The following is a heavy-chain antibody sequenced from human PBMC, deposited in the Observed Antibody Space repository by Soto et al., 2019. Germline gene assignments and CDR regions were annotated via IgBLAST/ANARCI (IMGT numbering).Heavy chain of an antibody. CDR3: ARVSGYYYPFDY. J-gene: IGHJ4*02. CDR2: INAVNGNT. D-gene: IGHD3-22*01. Sequence: QVQLVQSGAEEKKPGASVKVSCKASGYTFTSYAMHWVRQAPGQRLEWMGWINAVNGNTKYSQKFHGRVTITRDAASSTAYMELSSLRSEDTAVYYCARVSGYYYPFDYWGQGTLVTVSS. CDR1: GYTFTSYA. V-gene: IGHV1-3*05.